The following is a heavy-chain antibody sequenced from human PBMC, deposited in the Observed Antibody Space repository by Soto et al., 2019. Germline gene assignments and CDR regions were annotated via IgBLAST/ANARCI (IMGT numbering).Heavy chain of an antibody. V-gene: IGHV3-7*05. CDR2: IKQDGSEK. D-gene: IGHD3-10*01. CDR3: ARDGRYYYGSGSYVDYYYYGMDV. J-gene: IGHJ6*02. CDR1: GFTFSSYW. Sequence: GGSLRLSCAASGFTFSSYWMSWVRQAPGKGLEWVANIKQDGSEKYYVDSVKGRFTISRDNAKNSLYLQMNSLRAEDTAVYYCARDGRYYYGSGSYVDYYYYGMDVWGQGTTVTVSS.